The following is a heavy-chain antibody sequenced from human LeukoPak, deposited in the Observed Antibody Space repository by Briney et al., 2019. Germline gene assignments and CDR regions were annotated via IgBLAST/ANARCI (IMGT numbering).Heavy chain of an antibody. CDR3: ARGGGVTYYDSTGYLWYFDY. CDR2: IYYSGST. CDR1: GGSINSSSYY. D-gene: IGHD3-22*01. V-gene: IGHV4-39*07. Sequence: SETLSLTCTVSGGSINSSSYYWGWIRQPPGKGLEWIGTIYYSGSTYYNPSLKSRVTISVDTSKNQFSLKLSSVTAADTAVYYCARGGGVTYYDSTGYLWYFDYWGQGTLVTVSS. J-gene: IGHJ4*02.